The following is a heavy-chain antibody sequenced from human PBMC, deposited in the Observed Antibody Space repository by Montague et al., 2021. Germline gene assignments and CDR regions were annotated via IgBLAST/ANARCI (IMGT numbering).Heavy chain of an antibody. J-gene: IGHJ3*02. CDR2: IYYIGST. D-gene: IGHD6-13*01. V-gene: IGHV4-59*08. CDR1: GGSISAYY. CDR3: ARHGVSSWYRELDGFDI. Sequence: ETLSLTCTVSGGSISAYYWSWIRQPPGKGLEWIGYIYYIGSTNYNPSLKSRVTVSVDTSKNQFSLKLSSVTAADTAVYYCARHGVSSWYRELDGFDIWGQGTMVIVSS.